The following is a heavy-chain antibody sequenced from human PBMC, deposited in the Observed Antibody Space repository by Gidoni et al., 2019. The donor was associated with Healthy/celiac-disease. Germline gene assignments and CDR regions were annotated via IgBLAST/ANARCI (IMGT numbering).Heavy chain of an antibody. D-gene: IGHD2-15*01. CDR1: GGSISSGGYY. V-gene: IGHV4-31*03. J-gene: IGHJ6*03. Sequence: QVQLQESGPGLVKPSQTLSLTCTVSGGSISSGGYYCRGIRQHPGKGLEWIGYIYYSWSTYYNPSLKSRVTISVDTSKNQFSLKLSSVTAADTAVYYCARAPRSPPSYYYMDVWGKGTTVTVSS. CDR2: IYYSWST. CDR3: ARAPRSPPSYYYMDV.